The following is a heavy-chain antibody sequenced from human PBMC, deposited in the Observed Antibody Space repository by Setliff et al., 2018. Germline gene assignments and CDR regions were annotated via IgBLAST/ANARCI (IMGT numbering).Heavy chain of an antibody. V-gene: IGHV1-69*10. J-gene: IGHJ4*02. CDR2: IIPILGIA. Sequence: ASVKVSCKASGGTFSSYAISWVRQAPGQGLEWMGGIIPILGIANYAQKFQGRVTVTTDTFTNTGYMELRSLRSDDTAFYYCARADYSSRLHYFDCWGQGTLVTVSS. CDR3: ARADYSSRLHYFDC. D-gene: IGHD6-13*01. CDR1: GGTFSSYA.